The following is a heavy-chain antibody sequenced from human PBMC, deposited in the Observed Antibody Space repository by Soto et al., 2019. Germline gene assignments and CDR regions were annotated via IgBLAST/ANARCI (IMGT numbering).Heavy chain of an antibody. J-gene: IGHJ4*02. Sequence: PGGSLRLSCAASGFTFSSYAMTWVRQAPGKGLEWVSGIDGSGGSTYHADSVKGRFTISRDNSKNTLYLQMNSLRAEDAAIYYCAKSPYANSWYYFDYWGQGTRVTVSS. CDR3: AKSPYANSWYYFDY. D-gene: IGHD6-13*01. V-gene: IGHV3-23*01. CDR1: GFTFSSYA. CDR2: IDGSGGST.